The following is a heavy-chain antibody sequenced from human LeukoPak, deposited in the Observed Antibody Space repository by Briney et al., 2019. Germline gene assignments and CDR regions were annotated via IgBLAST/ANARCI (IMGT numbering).Heavy chain of an antibody. CDR2: ISPNSGGT. CDR1: GYTFTGYY. Sequence: ASVKVSCKASGYTFTGYYMHWVRQAPGQGLEWMGWISPNSGGTNYAQKFQGRVTMTRDTSISTAYMELSRLRSDDTAVYYCARDRGSYSSSWPNWFDPWGQGTLVTVSS. J-gene: IGHJ5*02. CDR3: ARDRGSYSSSWPNWFDP. V-gene: IGHV1-2*02. D-gene: IGHD6-13*01.